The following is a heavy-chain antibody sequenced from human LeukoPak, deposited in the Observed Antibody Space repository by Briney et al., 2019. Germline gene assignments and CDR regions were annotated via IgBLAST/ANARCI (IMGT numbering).Heavy chain of an antibody. CDR1: GYIFTDYY. Sequence: ASVKVSCKASGYIFTDYYIHWVRQAPGQGLEWMGWINPNRGGTNFAQRFQGRVTMTRDTSISTAYMELSRLTSDDTAVYYCARRPYDNSGAFDAFDIWGQGTMVTVSS. J-gene: IGHJ3*02. D-gene: IGHD3-22*01. CDR2: INPNRGGT. V-gene: IGHV1-2*02. CDR3: ARRPYDNSGAFDAFDI.